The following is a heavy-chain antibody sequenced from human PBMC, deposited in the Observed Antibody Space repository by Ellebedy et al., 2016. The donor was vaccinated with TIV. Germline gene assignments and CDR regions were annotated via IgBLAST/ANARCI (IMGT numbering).Heavy chain of an antibody. CDR1: GFTFTNYW. CDR3: VKDKVRGEQFLAVFEK. CDR2: INGDGSTT. Sequence: GESLKISCAASGFTFTNYWMHWVRQAPGKGLVWVARINGDGSTTGYADSVKGRFTISRDDPKNTLYLQMNSLRPEDTAVYYCVKDKVRGEQFLAVFEKWGQGTPVSVSS. D-gene: IGHD1-26*01. J-gene: IGHJ4*02. V-gene: IGHV3-74*01.